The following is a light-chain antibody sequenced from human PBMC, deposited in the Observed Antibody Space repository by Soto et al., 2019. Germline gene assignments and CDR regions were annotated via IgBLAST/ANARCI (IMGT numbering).Light chain of an antibody. CDR1: SSDVGGSNY. CDR3: SSYTSSSTYV. V-gene: IGLV2-14*01. CDR2: DVS. J-gene: IGLJ1*01. Sequence: QSVLTQPASVSGSPGQSITISCTGTSSDVGGSNYVSWYQQHPGKAPKLIISDVSYRPSGASNRFSGSKSGNTASLTISGLQVEDEADYYCSSYTSSSTYVFGTGTKVTVL.